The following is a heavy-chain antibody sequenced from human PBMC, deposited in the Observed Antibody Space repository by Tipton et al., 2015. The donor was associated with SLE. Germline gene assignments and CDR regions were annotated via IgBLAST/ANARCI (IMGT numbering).Heavy chain of an antibody. D-gene: IGHD3-3*01. CDR1: GGSFSGYY. J-gene: IGHJ4*02. V-gene: IGHV4-34*01. CDR3: AKVSGTGFFDY. Sequence: TLSLTCAVYGGSFSGYYWSWIRQPPGKGLEWIGEINHSGSTNYNPSLKSRVTISVDKSKNQFSLKLSSVTAADTAVYYCAKVSGTGFFDYWGQGTLVTVSS. CDR2: INHSGST.